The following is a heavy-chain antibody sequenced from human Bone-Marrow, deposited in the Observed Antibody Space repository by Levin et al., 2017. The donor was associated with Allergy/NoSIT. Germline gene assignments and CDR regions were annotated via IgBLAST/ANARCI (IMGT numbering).Heavy chain of an antibody. CDR3: ATEHYYDSSGYYRYY. V-gene: IGHV3-48*02. J-gene: IGHJ4*02. CDR2: ISSSSSTI. D-gene: IGHD3-22*01. Sequence: PGGSLRLSCAASGFTFSSYSMNWVRQAPGKGLEWVSYISSSSSTIYYADSVKGRFIISRDNAKNSLYLQMNSLRDEDTAVYYCATEHYYDSSGYYRYYWGQGTLVTVSS. CDR1: GFTFSSYS.